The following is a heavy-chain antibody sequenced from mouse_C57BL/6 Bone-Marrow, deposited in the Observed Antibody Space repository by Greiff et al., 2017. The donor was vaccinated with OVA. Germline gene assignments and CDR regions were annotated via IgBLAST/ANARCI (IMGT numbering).Heavy chain of an antibody. V-gene: IGHV7-3*01. CDR2: IRNKANGYPT. CDR1: GFTFTDYY. J-gene: IGHJ1*03. D-gene: IGHD2-5*01. Sequence: EVQLVESGGGLVQPGGSLSLSCAASGFTFTDYYMSWVRQPPGKALEWLGFIRNKANGYPTEYSASVKGRFTISRDNSQSILYLQMNALRAEDSATYYCARFSDSNYWYFDVWGTGTTVTVSS. CDR3: ARFSDSNYWYFDV.